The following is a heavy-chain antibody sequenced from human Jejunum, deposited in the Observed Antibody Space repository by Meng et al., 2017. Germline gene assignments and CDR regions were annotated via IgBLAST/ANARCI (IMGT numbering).Heavy chain of an antibody. J-gene: IGHJ3*02. Sequence: QVQLQRWGAGLLKPSETLSLTCAVYGGSLSGYYWSWIRQAPGKGLEWIGEINYTGSATYNSSLKRRVTISVDTSKNHFSLRLSSVTAADTAVYYCARGRGGYDPHAFDIWGQGTMVTVSS. CDR2: INYTGSA. CDR1: GGSLSGYY. CDR3: ARGRGGYDPHAFDI. V-gene: IGHV4-34*02. D-gene: IGHD5-12*01.